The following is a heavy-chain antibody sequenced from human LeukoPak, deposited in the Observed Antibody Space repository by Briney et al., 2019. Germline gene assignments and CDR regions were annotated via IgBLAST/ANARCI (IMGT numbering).Heavy chain of an antibody. Sequence: GESLKISCAASGLTVSSNYMSWVRQAPGKGLEWVSVIYSGGSTYYADSVKGRFTISRDNSKNTLYLQVNSLRAEDTAVYYCARDADYGPDAFDIWGQGTMVTVSS. CDR1: GLTVSSNY. CDR3: ARDADYGPDAFDI. V-gene: IGHV3-53*01. D-gene: IGHD4/OR15-4a*01. J-gene: IGHJ3*02. CDR2: IYSGGST.